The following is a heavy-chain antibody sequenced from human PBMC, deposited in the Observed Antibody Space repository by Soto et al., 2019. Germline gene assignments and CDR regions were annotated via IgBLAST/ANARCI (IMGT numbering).Heavy chain of an antibody. CDR1: GFTFSSYW. J-gene: IGHJ4*02. Sequence: GGSLRLSCAASGFTFSSYWMSWVRQAPGKGLEWVANIKQDGSEKYYGDSVKGRFTISRDNAKNSLYLQMNSLRAEDTAVYYCARERAAAGTLGNNYFDYWGQGTLVTVSS. V-gene: IGHV3-7*01. CDR3: ARERAAAGTLGNNYFDY. CDR2: IKQDGSEK. D-gene: IGHD6-13*01.